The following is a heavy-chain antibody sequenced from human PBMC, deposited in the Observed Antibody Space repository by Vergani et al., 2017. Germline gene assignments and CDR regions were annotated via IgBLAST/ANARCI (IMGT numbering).Heavy chain of an antibody. CDR2: INPNSGGT. V-gene: IGHV1-2*06. J-gene: IGHJ4*02. CDR1: GYTFTGYY. D-gene: IGHD2-2*01. Sequence: QVQLVQSGAEVKKPGASVKVSCKASGYTFTGYYMHWVRQAPGQGLEWMGRINPNSGGTNYAQKFQGRVTMTRDTSISTAYMELSRLRSDDTAVYYCASVGFTPDCSSTSYYGYYFDYWGQGTLVTVSS. CDR3: ASVGFTPDCSSTSYYGYYFDY.